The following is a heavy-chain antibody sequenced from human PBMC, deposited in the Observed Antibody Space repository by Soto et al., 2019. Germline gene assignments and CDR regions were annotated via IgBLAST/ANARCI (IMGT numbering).Heavy chain of an antibody. CDR1: GFTFSSYW. J-gene: IGHJ5*02. V-gene: IGHV3-74*01. D-gene: IGHD3-9*01. CDR3: ARESALRRYFDRRNRLAP. Sequence: GGSLRLSCAASGFTFSSYWMHWVRQAPGKGLVWVSRINSDGSSTSYADSVKGRFTISRDNAKNTLYLQMNSLRAEDTAVYYCARESALRRYFDRRNRLAPCGQGTLVPGSS. CDR2: INSDGSST.